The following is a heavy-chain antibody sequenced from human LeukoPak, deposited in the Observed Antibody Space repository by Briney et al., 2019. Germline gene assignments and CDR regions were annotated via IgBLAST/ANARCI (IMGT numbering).Heavy chain of an antibody. J-gene: IGHJ4*02. CDR1: AYTFTGYY. CDR3: ARDSPGALTTLD. CDR2: INPNSGGT. V-gene: IGHV1-2*02. D-gene: IGHD4-23*01. Sequence: ASVKVSCKASAYTFTGYYMHWVRQAPGQGLEWMGWINPNSGGTNYAQKFQGRVTMTRDTSISTAYMELSRLRSDDTAVYYCARDSPGALTTLDWGQGTLVTVSS.